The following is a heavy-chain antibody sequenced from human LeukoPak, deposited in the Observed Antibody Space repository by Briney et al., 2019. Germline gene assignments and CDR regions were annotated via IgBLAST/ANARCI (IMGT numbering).Heavy chain of an antibody. J-gene: IGHJ6*02. CDR2: IRSKAYGGTT. CDR1: GFTFSSYA. Sequence: GGSLRLSCAASGFTFSSYAMSWVRQAPGKGLEWVGFIRSKAYGGTTEYAASVKGRFTISRDDSKSIAYLQMNSLETEDTAVYYCTRGRSRGSGSYGYYYGMDVWGQGTTVTVSS. CDR3: TRGRSRGSGSYGYYYGMDV. D-gene: IGHD3-10*01. V-gene: IGHV3-49*04.